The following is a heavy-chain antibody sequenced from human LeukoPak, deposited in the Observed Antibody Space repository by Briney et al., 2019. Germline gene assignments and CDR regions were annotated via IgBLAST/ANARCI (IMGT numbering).Heavy chain of an antibody. Sequence: GASVKVSCKASGYTFTGYYMHWVRQAPGQGLEWIGWINPNSGGTSYAQKFQSRVTMTGDTSISTAYMDLSKPRSDDTAVYYCARVGAGDCCFFNYWGQGTLVTVSS. CDR1: GYTFTGYY. CDR2: INPNSGGT. J-gene: IGHJ4*02. D-gene: IGHD2-21*02. V-gene: IGHV1-2*02. CDR3: ARVGAGDCCFFNY.